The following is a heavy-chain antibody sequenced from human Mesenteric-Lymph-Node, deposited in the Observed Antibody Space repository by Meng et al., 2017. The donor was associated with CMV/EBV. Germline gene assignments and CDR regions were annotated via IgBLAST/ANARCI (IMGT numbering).Heavy chain of an antibody. CDR2: ISYDGSNK. D-gene: IGHD5-12*01. CDR3: ARGGRGYSGYDHDY. Sequence: GESLKISCAASGFTFSSYAMHWVRQAPSKGLEWVAVISYDGSNKYYADSVKGRFTISRDNSKNTLYLQMNSLRAEDTAVYYCARGGRGYSGYDHDYWGQGTLVTVSS. CDR1: GFTFSSYA. J-gene: IGHJ4*02. V-gene: IGHV3-30-3*01.